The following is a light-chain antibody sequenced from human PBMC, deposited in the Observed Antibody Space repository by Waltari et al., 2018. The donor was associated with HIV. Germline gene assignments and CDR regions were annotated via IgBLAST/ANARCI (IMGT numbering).Light chain of an antibody. Sequence: IQMTQSPSSLPASVGDRVTITCRASQGIRNDLGWYQQKSGKATKLLIYGASSLQSGVPSRFSGSGSGTDFTLTISSLQPEDFATYYCLQDFTYPRTFGQGTKVEIK. CDR2: GAS. CDR3: LQDFTYPRT. J-gene: IGKJ1*01. V-gene: IGKV1-6*01. CDR1: QGIRND.